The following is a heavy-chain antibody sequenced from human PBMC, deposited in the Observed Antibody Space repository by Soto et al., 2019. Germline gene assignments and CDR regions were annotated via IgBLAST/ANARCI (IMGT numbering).Heavy chain of an antibody. CDR3: ATRVGSLDH. CDR1: GYTFTSYY. J-gene: IGHJ4*02. Sequence: QVQLVQSGAEVKKPGASVKVSCKASGYTFTSYYVYWVRQAPGQGLEWMALISPSSGRGTYAQNFPGRVSVTRDTSTSTVYMEVSSLTSEDTAVYYCATRVGSLDHWGQGTLVTAS. D-gene: IGHD1-26*01. CDR2: ISPSSGRG. V-gene: IGHV1-46*01.